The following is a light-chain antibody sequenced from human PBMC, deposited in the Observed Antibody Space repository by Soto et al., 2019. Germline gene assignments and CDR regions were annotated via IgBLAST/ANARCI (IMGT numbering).Light chain of an antibody. V-gene: IGLV2-14*03. CDR3: TSWTTSNTMI. Sequence: QSALTQPASVSGSPGQSITISCTGTSSDIGAYNFVSWYQQHPGKAPNLMLYDVNIRPSGVSNRFSGSKSGNTASLTISGLQAEDEADYYCTSWTTSNTMIFGVGTKLTVL. J-gene: IGLJ2*01. CDR2: DVN. CDR1: SSDIGAYNF.